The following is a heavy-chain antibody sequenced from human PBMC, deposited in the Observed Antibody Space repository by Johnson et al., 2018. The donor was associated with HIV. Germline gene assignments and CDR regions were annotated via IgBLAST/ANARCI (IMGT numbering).Heavy chain of an antibody. CDR2: ITWDGLNT. CDR1: EFIFDYYT. CDR3: AKDSDRWLLGPGDAFDI. D-gene: IGHD5-24*01. Sequence: VQLVESGGVVVQPGGSLRLSCAASEFIFDYYTMHWVRQSPGKGLEWVSLITWDGLNTQYADSVKGRFTISRDNSKNTLYLQMSSLRVEDTAVYYCAKDSDRWLLGPGDAFDIRGQGTIVTVSS. V-gene: IGHV3-43D*04. J-gene: IGHJ3*02.